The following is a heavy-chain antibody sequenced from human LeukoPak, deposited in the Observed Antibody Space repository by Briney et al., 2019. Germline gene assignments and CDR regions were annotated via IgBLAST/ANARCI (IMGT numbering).Heavy chain of an antibody. J-gene: IGHJ4*02. V-gene: IGHV3-74*01. CDR2: INTDGSST. CDR3: ARDTWYYYDSSGYNDY. CDR1: GFTFSRYW. Sequence: GGSLRLSCAASGFTFSRYWMHWVRHAPGKGLVWVSRINTDGSSTSYADSVKGRFTISRDNAKNTLYLQMNSLRAEDTAVYYCARDTWYYYDSSGYNDYWGQGTLVTVSS. D-gene: IGHD3-22*01.